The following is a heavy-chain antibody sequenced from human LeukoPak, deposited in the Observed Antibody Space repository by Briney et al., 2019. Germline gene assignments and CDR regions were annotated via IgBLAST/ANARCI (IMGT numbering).Heavy chain of an antibody. CDR2: ISRDGGTT. CDR3: TKDFSGSYEN. Sequence: GGSLRLSCATSGFTFDDYAFHWVRQVPGKGLEWVSLISRDGGTTSYGDSVKGRFTISRDNSKNSLYMQMNSLKTGDSALYYCTKDFSGSYENWGQGTLVTVSS. V-gene: IGHV3-43*02. CDR1: GFTFDDYA. J-gene: IGHJ4*02. D-gene: IGHD3-10*01.